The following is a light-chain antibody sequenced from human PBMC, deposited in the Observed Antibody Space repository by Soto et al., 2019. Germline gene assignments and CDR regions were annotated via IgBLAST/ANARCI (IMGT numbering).Light chain of an antibody. CDR3: QQLNSYPIT. CDR2: EAS. V-gene: IGKV1-9*01. Sequence: IQLTQSPSSLSASIGDRVTITCRASQGISSSLAWYQQEPGKAPKLLIYEASTLQSGVPSRFSGRGSGTDFTLTISSLQPEDFATYFCQQLNSYPITFGQGTRLEIK. J-gene: IGKJ5*01. CDR1: QGISSS.